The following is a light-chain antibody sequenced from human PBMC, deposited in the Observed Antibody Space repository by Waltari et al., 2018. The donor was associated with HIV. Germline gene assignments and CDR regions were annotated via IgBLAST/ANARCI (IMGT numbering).Light chain of an antibody. Sequence: QSALTQPASVSGSPGQSITISCPGTSSAVGGYNHVSWYQQHPGKAPKLMIYEVSNRPSGVSNRFSGSKSGNTASLTISGLQAEDEADYYCSSYTSSSTYVFGTGTKVTVL. CDR1: SSAVGGYNH. CDR2: EVS. J-gene: IGLJ1*01. CDR3: SSYTSSSTYV. V-gene: IGLV2-14*01.